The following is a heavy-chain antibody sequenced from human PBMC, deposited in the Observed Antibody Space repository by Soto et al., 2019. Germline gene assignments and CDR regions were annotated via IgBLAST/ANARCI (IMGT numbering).Heavy chain of an antibody. CDR2: FDPEDGET. CDR1: GYTLTELS. CDR3: ATYQGYCSGGSCWQGAFDI. Sequence: QVQLVQSGAEVKKPGASVKVSCKVSGYTLTELSMHWVRQAPGKGLEWMGGFDPEDGETIYAQKLQGRVTMSEDTSTDTDYMELSSLRSEDTAVYYCATYQGYCSGGSCWQGAFDILGQGTMVTVSS. D-gene: IGHD2-15*01. J-gene: IGHJ3*02. V-gene: IGHV1-24*01.